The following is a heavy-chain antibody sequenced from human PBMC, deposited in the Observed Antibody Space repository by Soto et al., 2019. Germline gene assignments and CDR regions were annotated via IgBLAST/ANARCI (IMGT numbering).Heavy chain of an antibody. J-gene: IGHJ6*02. D-gene: IGHD3-10*01. Sequence: GGSLRLSCAASGFTFSSYWMSWVRQAPGKGLEWVANIKQDGSEKYYVDSVKGRFTISRDNAKNSLYLQMNSLRAEDTAVYYCARVSVTMVRGGRLKGYYYYYGMDVWGQGTTVTVSS. V-gene: IGHV3-7*03. CDR2: IKQDGSEK. CDR1: GFTFSSYW. CDR3: ARVSVTMVRGGRLKGYYYYYGMDV.